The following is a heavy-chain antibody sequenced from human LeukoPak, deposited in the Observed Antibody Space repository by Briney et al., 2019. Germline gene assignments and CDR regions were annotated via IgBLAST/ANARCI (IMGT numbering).Heavy chain of an antibody. J-gene: IGHJ4*02. CDR3: ARGRSDYVWGSYRRFDY. CDR2: INHSGST. V-gene: IGHV4-34*01. CDR1: GGSFSGYY. D-gene: IGHD3-16*02. Sequence: PSETLSLTCAVYGGSFSGYYWSWIRQPPGKGLEWTGEINHSGSTNYNPSLKSRVTISVDTSKNQFSLKLSSVTAADTAVYYCARGRSDYVWGSYRRFDYWGQGTLVTVSS.